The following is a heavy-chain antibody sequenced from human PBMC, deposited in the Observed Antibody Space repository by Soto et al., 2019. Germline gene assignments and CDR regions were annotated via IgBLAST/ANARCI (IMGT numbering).Heavy chain of an antibody. CDR3: SRDRCSGYDCPGGWFDP. J-gene: IGHJ5*02. V-gene: IGHV4-4*07. CDR1: GGAFRSYY. CDR2: IYYSGST. Sequence: SETLSLTVRVSGGAFRSYYWSWIRQSAGKEVEWIVRIYYSGSTNYSPSLKSRVTMSVDTSKTQCSLKLRSVTAADTAVYYCSRDRCSGYDCPGGWFDPWGQGTLVTVSS. D-gene: IGHD5-12*01.